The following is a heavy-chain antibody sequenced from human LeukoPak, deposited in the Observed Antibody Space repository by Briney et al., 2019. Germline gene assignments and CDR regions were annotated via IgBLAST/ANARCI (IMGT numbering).Heavy chain of an antibody. D-gene: IGHD4-17*01. J-gene: IGHJ4*02. CDR3: ARDPRPTMTTFYDF. CDR1: GYTFTSHA. V-gene: IGHV1-18*01. Sequence: ASVKVSCKASGYTFTSHAIGWVRQAPGQGLEWMGWISAYNGYTNYAHKLQGRVTMTTDTSTSTAYMELRSLRSDDTAVYYCARDPRPTMTTFYDFWGQGTLVTVSS. CDR2: ISAYNGYT.